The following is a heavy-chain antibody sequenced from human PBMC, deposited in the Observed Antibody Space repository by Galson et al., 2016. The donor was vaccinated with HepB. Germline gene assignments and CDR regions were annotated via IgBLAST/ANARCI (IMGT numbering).Heavy chain of an antibody. CDR2: ISYDGINK. CDR3: ARDPGSGWHYYYYYMDV. D-gene: IGHD6-19*01. V-gene: IGHV3-30-3*01. J-gene: IGHJ6*03. CDR1: GFTFSSYA. Sequence: SLRLSCAASGFTFSSYAMYWVRQAPDKGLEWVALISYDGINKYYADSVKGRFTISRDNSKNTLYLQMNSLGSEDTAVYYCARDPGSGWHYYYYYMDVWGKGTTVTVSS.